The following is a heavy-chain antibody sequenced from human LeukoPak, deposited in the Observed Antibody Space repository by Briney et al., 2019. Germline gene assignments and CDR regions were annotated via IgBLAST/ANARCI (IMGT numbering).Heavy chain of an antibody. Sequence: ASVKVSCKASGYTFTGYYMHWVRQAPGQGLEWMGGIIPIFGTANYAQKFQGRVTITADESTSTAYMELSSLRSEDTAVYYCARWGAAGGSGSHQFDYWGQGTLVTVSS. CDR1: GYTFTGYY. V-gene: IGHV1-69*13. CDR3: ARWGAAGGSGSHQFDY. J-gene: IGHJ4*02. D-gene: IGHD3-10*01. CDR2: IIPIFGTA.